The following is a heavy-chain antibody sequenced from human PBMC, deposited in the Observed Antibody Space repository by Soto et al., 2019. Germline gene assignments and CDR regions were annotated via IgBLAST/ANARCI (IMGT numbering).Heavy chain of an antibody. Sequence: GESLRLSRSASESHVRSNHINWVRPARGKGLEWVSAISGSGGSTYYADSVEGRFTVSRDNSKNKLHLQMNDLRAEDTATYYCAKNGQWLATPPEARGQGILVTVSS. CDR3: AKNGQWLATPPEA. V-gene: IGHV3-23*01. D-gene: IGHD6-19*01. J-gene: IGHJ4*02. CDR1: ESHVRSNH. CDR2: ISGSGGST.